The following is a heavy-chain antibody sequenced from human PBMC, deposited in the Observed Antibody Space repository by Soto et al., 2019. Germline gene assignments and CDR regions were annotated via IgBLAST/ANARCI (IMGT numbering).Heavy chain of an antibody. CDR1: GASISVHSYY. CDR3: TRRYNRNDNYFDP. CDR2: SYYSGTT. Sequence: SETLSLTCTVSGASISVHSYYLTWIRQPPGKGLEWIGSSYYSGTTYFNPSLKSRATISVDTSKNQFSLRLTSVTAADTAIYYCTRRYNRNDNYFDPWGPGVLVPVSS. V-gene: IGHV4-39*01. J-gene: IGHJ5*02. D-gene: IGHD3-9*01.